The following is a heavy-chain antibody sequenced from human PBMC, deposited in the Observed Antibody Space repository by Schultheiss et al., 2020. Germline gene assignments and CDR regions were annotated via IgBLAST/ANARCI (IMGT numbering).Heavy chain of an antibody. J-gene: IGHJ4*02. D-gene: IGHD6-13*01. CDR1: GFTFSSYA. V-gene: IGHV3-30-3*01. CDR2: ISYDGSNK. CDR3: ARDSAAAVPFDY. Sequence: GGSLRLSCAASGFTFSSYAMHWVRQAPGKGLEWVAVISYDGSNKYYADSVKGRFTISRDNSKNTLYLQMNSLRAEDTAVYYCARDSAAAVPFDYWGQGTLVTVSS.